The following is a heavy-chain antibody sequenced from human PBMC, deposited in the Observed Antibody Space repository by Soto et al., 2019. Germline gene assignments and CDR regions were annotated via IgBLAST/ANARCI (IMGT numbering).Heavy chain of an antibody. V-gene: IGHV3-30-3*01. J-gene: IGHJ6*02. CDR3: ARGQLWLHKGYYYGMDV. Sequence: GGSLRLSCAASGFTFSSYAMHWVRQAPGKGLEWVAVISYDGSNKYYADSVKGRFTISRDNSKNTLYLQMNSLRAEDTAVYYSARGQLWLHKGYYYGMDVWGQGTTVTVSS. CDR2: ISYDGSNK. D-gene: IGHD5-18*01. CDR1: GFTFSSYA.